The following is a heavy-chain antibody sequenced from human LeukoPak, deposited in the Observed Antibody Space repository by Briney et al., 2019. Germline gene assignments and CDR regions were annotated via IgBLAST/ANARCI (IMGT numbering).Heavy chain of an antibody. CDR2: IYSGGST. CDR1: GFTVSSNY. D-gene: IGHD2-2*01. J-gene: IGHJ4*02. Sequence: PGGSLRLSCAASGFTVSSNYMSWARQAPGKGLEWVSVIYSGGSTYYADSVKGRFTISRDNSKNTLYLQMNSLRAEDTAVYYCARGGGYCSSTSCYRWTPSGVGYWGQGTLVTVSS. V-gene: IGHV3-53*01. CDR3: ARGGGYCSSTSCYRWTPSGVGY.